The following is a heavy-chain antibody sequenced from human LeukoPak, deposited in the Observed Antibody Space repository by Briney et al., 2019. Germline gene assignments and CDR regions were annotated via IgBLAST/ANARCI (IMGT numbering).Heavy chain of an antibody. CDR3: ATFNAAQVFDY. J-gene: IGHJ4*02. CDR2: VYTGGTT. V-gene: IGHV3-53*01. CDR1: GFTVSRTY. D-gene: IGHD6-13*01. Sequence: PGGFLRLSCAASGFTVSRTYMSWVRQAPGKGLEWVSIVYTGGTTYYADSVQGRFTISRDNSKNTLYLQMNSLRAEDTAMYYCATFNAAQVFDYWGQGTLVTVSS.